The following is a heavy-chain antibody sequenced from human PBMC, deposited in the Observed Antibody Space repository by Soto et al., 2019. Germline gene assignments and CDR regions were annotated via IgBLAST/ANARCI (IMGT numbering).Heavy chain of an antibody. CDR1: GFTFSSFG. CDR2: VWYDGSKK. Sequence: QVQVVESGGGVVQPGRSLRLSCAASGFTFSSFGMHWVRQAPGKGLEWVPLVWYDGSKKSYGDSVKGRFTISRDNSRNTVYLQMNSLRADDTAVYYCARDASYYSLWSGYYPSRNGMDVWGQGTKVTVSS. V-gene: IGHV3-33*01. CDR3: ARDASYYSLWSGYYPSRNGMDV. J-gene: IGHJ6*02. D-gene: IGHD3-3*01.